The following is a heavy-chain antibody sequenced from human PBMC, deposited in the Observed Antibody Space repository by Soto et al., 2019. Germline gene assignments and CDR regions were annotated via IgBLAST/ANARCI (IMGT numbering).Heavy chain of an antibody. V-gene: IGHV1-69*13. CDR3: ARGANCGGDCYSRFDY. Sequence: SVKVSCKASGGTFSSYAISWVRQAPGQGLEWMGGIIPIFGTANYAQKFQGRVTITADESTSTAYMELSSLRSEDTAVYYCARGANCGGDCYSRFDYWGQGTLVTVS. D-gene: IGHD2-21*02. CDR1: GGTFSSYA. J-gene: IGHJ4*02. CDR2: IIPIFGTA.